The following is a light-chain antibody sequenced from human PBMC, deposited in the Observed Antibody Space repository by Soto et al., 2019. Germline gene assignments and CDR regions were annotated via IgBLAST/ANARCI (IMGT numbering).Light chain of an antibody. J-gene: IGLJ1*01. V-gene: IGLV2-14*03. CDR3: CSYISSSRPYV. Sequence: QSALTQPASVSGSPGQSITISCTGTSSGFGSYNFVSWYQHHPGKAPKLMIYDVSNRPSGVSNRFSGSKSGNTASLTISGLQAEDEADYYCCSYISSSRPYVFGTGTKVTVL. CDR2: DVS. CDR1: SSGFGSYNF.